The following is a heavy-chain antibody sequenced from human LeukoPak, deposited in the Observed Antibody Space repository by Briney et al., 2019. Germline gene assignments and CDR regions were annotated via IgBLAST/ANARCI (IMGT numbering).Heavy chain of an antibody. CDR3: ARDRYGGSHLDY. V-gene: IGHV3-33*01. Sequence: GGSLRLSCAASGFIFSNYVMHWVRQSPGKGLEWVALIWYDGNNKDYADSVKGRFTISRDNSKNTLFLEMNSLRAEDTAVYYCARDRYGGSHLDYWGQGTLVTVSS. CDR1: GFIFSNYV. D-gene: IGHD1-26*01. CDR2: IWYDGNNK. J-gene: IGHJ4*02.